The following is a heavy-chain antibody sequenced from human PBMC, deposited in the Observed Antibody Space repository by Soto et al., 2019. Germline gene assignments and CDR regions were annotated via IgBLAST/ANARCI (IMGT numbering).Heavy chain of an antibody. CDR3: AKGDRSTSTRNIDY. J-gene: IGHJ4*02. CDR1: GFTFSSYA. V-gene: IGHV3-23*01. Sequence: GGSLRLSCAASGFTFSSYAMSWVRQAPGKGLEWVSTISGGGGSTYYADSVRGRFTISRDNSKNTLYLQMNSLRAEDTAVYYCAKGDRSTSTRNIDYWGQGTLVTVSS. CDR2: ISGGGGST. D-gene: IGHD2-2*01.